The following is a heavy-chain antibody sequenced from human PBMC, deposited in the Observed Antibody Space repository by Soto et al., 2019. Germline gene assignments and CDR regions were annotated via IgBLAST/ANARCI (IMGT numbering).Heavy chain of an antibody. CDR2: ISPYTGNT. J-gene: IGHJ6*02. Sequence: QVQLVQSGDEVKKPGASVKVSCKASGYIFVNYGIAWVRQAPRQGLEWMAWISPYTGNTHSASKVQGRLTMTTDTSTSTAYMDMGSLTSDDTAVYYCVMVDNYVTPAPQDVWGQGTTVTVSS. CDR1: GYIFVNYG. CDR3: VMVDNYVTPAPQDV. D-gene: IGHD3-16*01. V-gene: IGHV1-18*01.